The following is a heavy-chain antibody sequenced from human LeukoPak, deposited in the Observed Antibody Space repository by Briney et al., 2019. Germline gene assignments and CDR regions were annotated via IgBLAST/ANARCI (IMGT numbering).Heavy chain of an antibody. Sequence: ASVKVSCKASGYTFTSYYMHWVRQAPGQGLEWMGIINPSGGSTSYAQKFQGRVTMTRDTSTSTVYKELSSLRSEDTAVYYCASSGSYHKVSDYWGQGTLVTVSS. CDR3: ASSGSYHKVSDY. D-gene: IGHD1-26*01. V-gene: IGHV1-46*01. J-gene: IGHJ4*02. CDR2: INPSGGST. CDR1: GYTFTSYY.